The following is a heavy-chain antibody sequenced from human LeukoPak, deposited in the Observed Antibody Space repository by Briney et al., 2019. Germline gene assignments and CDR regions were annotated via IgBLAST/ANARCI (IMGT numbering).Heavy chain of an antibody. CDR3: ARVVARQNIAAHGY. D-gene: IGHD6-25*01. CDR2: INPNSGGT. J-gene: IGHJ4*02. Sequence: ASVKDSCKASGHTFTDYYIHWVRQAPGQGLEWMGWINPNSGGTNSAQKFQGRVTMTRDTSISTAYMVLNRLRSDDTAVYYCARVVARQNIAAHGYWGQGTLVTVSS. V-gene: IGHV1-2*02. CDR1: GHTFTDYY.